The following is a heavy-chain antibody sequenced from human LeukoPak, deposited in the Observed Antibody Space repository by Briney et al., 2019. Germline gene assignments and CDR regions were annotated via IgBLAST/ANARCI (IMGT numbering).Heavy chain of an antibody. V-gene: IGHV3-23*01. Sequence: PGGSLRLSYAASGFTFSSYAMSWVRQTPGKGLEWVSGITASGGSTYHADSVKGRFTISRDNSINTLNLQMNNLRAEDTAIYYCAKGLGFWSGYYTPFDYWGQGSSVTVSS. CDR2: ITASGGST. D-gene: IGHD3-3*01. J-gene: IGHJ4*02. CDR1: GFTFSSYA. CDR3: AKGLGFWSGYYTPFDY.